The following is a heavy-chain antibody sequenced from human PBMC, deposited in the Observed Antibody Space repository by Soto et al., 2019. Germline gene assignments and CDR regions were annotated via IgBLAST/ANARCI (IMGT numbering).Heavy chain of an antibody. CDR2: IYYSGST. CDR1: GGSVSSGSYY. Sequence: SETLSLTCTVSGGSVSSGSYYWSWIRQPPGKGLEWIGYIYYSGSTNYNPSLKSRVTISVDTSKNQFSLKLSSVTAADTAVYYCARVSHLGYCSGGSCHGWFDPWGQGTLVTVSS. V-gene: IGHV4-61*01. CDR3: ARVSHLGYCSGGSCHGWFDP. J-gene: IGHJ5*02. D-gene: IGHD2-15*01.